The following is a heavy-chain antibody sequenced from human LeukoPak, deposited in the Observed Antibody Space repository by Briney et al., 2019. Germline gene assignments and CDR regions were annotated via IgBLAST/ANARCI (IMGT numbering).Heavy chain of an antibody. D-gene: IGHD6-19*01. CDR2: IGASGGTT. CDR1: GFIFSNHA. Sequence: GGSLRLSCAASGFIFSNHAMSWVRQAPGKGLQWVSAIGASGGTTYYADSVKGRFTISRDPSKNTLFLQMTSLRADDTALYYCAKGHPISGWTPDYWGQGTLVTVSS. J-gene: IGHJ4*02. V-gene: IGHV3-23*01. CDR3: AKGHPISGWTPDY.